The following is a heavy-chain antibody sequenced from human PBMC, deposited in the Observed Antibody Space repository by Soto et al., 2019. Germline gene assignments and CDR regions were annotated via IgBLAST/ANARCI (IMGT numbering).Heavy chain of an antibody. CDR2: IYHSGTT. D-gene: IGHD6-25*01. CDR3: ARDEAATDAFDI. Sequence: QVQLQQSGPGLVQPSQTLSLTCTVSGGSISSGGYYWSWIRQNPGKGLEWSGYIYHSGTTNYNPSLKSRLTISVDTSKNQFSLKLNSMTAADTAVYYCARDEAATDAFDIWGQGTMVTVSS. J-gene: IGHJ3*02. CDR1: GGSISSGGYY. V-gene: IGHV4-31*03.